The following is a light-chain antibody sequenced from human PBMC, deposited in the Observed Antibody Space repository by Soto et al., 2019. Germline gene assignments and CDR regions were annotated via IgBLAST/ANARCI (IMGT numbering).Light chain of an antibody. V-gene: IGKV3-20*01. J-gene: IGKJ4*01. CDR2: GAS. Sequence: GSTQSPGTLSLSPGERATLSCRASQSVSSSYLAWYQQKPGQAPRLLIYGASSRATGIPDRFSGSGSGTDFTLTIIRLGHEEFAVYYCQQYRSSLLTFGGGTIVDIK. CDR1: QSVSSSY. CDR3: QQYRSSLLT.